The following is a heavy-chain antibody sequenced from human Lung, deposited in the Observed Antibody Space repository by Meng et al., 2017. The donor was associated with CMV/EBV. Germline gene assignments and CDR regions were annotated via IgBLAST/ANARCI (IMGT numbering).Heavy chain of an antibody. CDR2: IYHSGGT. CDR1: GGSISISTW. V-gene: IGHV4-4*02. J-gene: IGHJ4*02. Sequence: QVEVPEAGPGLVVPSGTLSLTCAGSGGSISISTWWSWVRQPPGKGLEWIGEIYHSGGTNYNPSLRGRVTISLDKSKNQFSLTLRSVTAADTAVYYCARDPYATGWAGWGQGTLVTVSS. D-gene: IGHD6-19*01. CDR3: ARDPYATGWAG.